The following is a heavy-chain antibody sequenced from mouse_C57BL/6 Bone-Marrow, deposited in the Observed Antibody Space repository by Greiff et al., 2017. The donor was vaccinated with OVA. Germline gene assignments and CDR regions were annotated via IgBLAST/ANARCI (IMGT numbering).Heavy chain of an antibody. V-gene: IGHV1-69*01. CDR2: IDPSDSYT. CDR3: ARDWGWYFDG. D-gene: IGHD4-1*01. Sequence: VQLQQPGAELVMPGASVKLSCKASGYTFTSYWMHWVKQRPGQGLEWIGEIDPSDSYTNYNQKFKGKSTLTVDKSSSTAYMQLSSLTSEDSAVYYCARDWGWYFDGWGTGTTVTVSS. J-gene: IGHJ1*03. CDR1: GYTFTSYW.